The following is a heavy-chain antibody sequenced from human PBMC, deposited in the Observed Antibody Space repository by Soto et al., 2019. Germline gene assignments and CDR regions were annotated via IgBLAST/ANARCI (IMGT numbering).Heavy chain of an antibody. J-gene: IGHJ3*02. D-gene: IGHD2-15*01. CDR3: ARDREGIVVVVAATPAFDI. Sequence: GGSLRLSCAASGFTFSSYWMTWVRQAPGKGLEWVANIRQDGREKYYADSVKGRFTISRDNAKNSLYLQMNSLRAEDTAVYYCARDREGIVVVVAATPAFDIWGQGTMVTVSS. CDR2: IRQDGREK. V-gene: IGHV3-7*01. CDR1: GFTFSSYW.